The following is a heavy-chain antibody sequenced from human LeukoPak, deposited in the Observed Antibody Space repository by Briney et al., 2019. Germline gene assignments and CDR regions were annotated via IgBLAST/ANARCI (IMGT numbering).Heavy chain of an antibody. Sequence: GGSLRLSCAASGFTFDDYAMHWVRQAPGKGLESFSLISGDGDGTYYSDSVKGRFTISRDNSKNSLYLQMNSLRTEDSALYYCAKDRIMAYLDTADAFDICGQGTMVTVSS. CDR3: AKDRIMAYLDTADAFDI. CDR2: ISGDGDGT. J-gene: IGHJ3*02. V-gene: IGHV3-43*02. CDR1: GFTFDDYA. D-gene: IGHD5-18*01.